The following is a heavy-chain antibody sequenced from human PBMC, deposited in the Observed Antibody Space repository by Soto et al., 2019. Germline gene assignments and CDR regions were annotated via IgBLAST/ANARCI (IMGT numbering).Heavy chain of an antibody. Sequence: ASVKVSCKASGYTFTSYGISWVRQAPGQGLEWMGWISAYNGSTNYAQKLQGRVTMTTDTSTSTAYMELRSLRSDDTAVYYCARDPLVGNWFDPWGQGTLVTVSP. J-gene: IGHJ5*02. V-gene: IGHV1-18*01. CDR1: GYTFTSYG. D-gene: IGHD2-15*01. CDR2: ISAYNGST. CDR3: ARDPLVGNWFDP.